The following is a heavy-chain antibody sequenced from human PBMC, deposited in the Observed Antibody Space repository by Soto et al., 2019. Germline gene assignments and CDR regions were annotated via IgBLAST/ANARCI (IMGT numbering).Heavy chain of an antibody. J-gene: IGHJ4*02. CDR1: GYSISIGHY. Sequence: SETLSLTCAFSGYSISIGHYEGCIRQSPEEGVGRLVSVYDSRSTYYNPSLNSRVTISVDTSKNQFYLKLSSVTAPDTAIYYCARVGQDYDVWSGYYFDFWGRGTLVTVSS. CDR3: ARVGQDYDVWSGYYFDF. CDR2: VYDSRST. D-gene: IGHD3-3*01. V-gene: IGHV4-38-2*01.